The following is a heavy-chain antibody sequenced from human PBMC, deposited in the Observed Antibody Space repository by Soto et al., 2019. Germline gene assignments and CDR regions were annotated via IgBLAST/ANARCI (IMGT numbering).Heavy chain of an antibody. Sequence: SLTWSVAGGTISSFCWSWIRQPPGKGLEWIGYIYYSGSTNYKPSLKSRVTISVDTSKNQFSLKLSSVTPEDTAVYYCARDGGDIVVVPAAIWFDPWGQGTLVTVSS. CDR2: IYYSGST. CDR1: GGTISSFC. V-gene: IGHV4-59*12. CDR3: ARDGGDIVVVPAAIWFDP. D-gene: IGHD2-2*01. J-gene: IGHJ5*02.